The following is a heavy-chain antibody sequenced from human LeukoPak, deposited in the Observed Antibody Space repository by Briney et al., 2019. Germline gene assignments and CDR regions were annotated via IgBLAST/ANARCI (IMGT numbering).Heavy chain of an antibody. CDR2: TYYRSKWYN. D-gene: IGHD3-10*01. CDR1: GGSVSSNSAA. CDR3: ARDLGGSGSFTIDY. V-gene: IGHV6-1*01. Sequence: SQTLSLTCAISGGSVSSNSAAWNWIRQSPSRGLEWLGRTYYRSKWYNDYAVSVKGRITINPDTSKNQFSLQLNSVTPEDTAVYYCARDLGGSGSFTIDYWGQGTLVTVSS. J-gene: IGHJ4*02.